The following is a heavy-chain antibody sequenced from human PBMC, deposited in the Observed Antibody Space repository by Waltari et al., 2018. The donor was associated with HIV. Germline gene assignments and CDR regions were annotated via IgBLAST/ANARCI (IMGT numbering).Heavy chain of an antibody. J-gene: IGHJ4*02. Sequence: EVQLVESGGGLVQPGRSLRLPCEASVFTFDDYAMHWVRQAPGKGLEWVAGISWNSGSIGYEDSVKGRFTISRDNAKNSVYLEMNSLRTEDTALYYCAKGPFDYWGQGTLVTVSS. CDR1: VFTFDDYA. V-gene: IGHV3-9*01. CDR3: AKGPFDY. CDR2: ISWNSGSI.